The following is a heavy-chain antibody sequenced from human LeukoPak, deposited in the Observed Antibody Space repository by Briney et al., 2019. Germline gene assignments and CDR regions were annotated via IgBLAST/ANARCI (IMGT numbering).Heavy chain of an antibody. CDR1: GYTFTRYY. CDR2: INPSGGST. D-gene: IGHD4-17*01. Sequence: ASVKVSCQASGYTFTRYYMHWVRQAPGQGLEWMGIINPSGGSTSYAQKYQGRVTMTRDTSTSTVYMELSSLRSEDTAVYYCARAVEALAVTTYFQHWGQGTLVTVSS. CDR3: ARAVEALAVTTYFQH. J-gene: IGHJ1*01. V-gene: IGHV1-46*01.